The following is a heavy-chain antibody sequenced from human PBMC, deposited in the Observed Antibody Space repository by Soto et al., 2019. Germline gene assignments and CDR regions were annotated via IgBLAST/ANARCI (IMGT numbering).Heavy chain of an antibody. CDR2: ISSSGSTI. V-gene: IGHV3-48*03. CDR1: GVTFSNYA. J-gene: IGHJ5*02. CDR3: ARDQRDYYGSGRHNWFDP. D-gene: IGHD3-10*01. Sequence: GGSLRLSCTVSGVTFSNYAMNWVRQAPGKGLEWVSYISSSGSTIYYADSAKGRFTISRDNAKNSLYLQMNSLRAEDTAVYYCARDQRDYYGSGRHNWFDPWGQGTLVTVSS.